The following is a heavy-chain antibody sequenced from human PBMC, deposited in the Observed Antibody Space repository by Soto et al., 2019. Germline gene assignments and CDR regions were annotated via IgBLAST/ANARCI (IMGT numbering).Heavy chain of an antibody. Sequence: GGSLRLSCAASGFTFSSYAMSWVRQAPGKGLEWVSAISGSGGSTYYADSVKGRFTISRDNSKNTLYLQMNSLRAEDTAVYYCAKDRTMIVVVITHHMDVWGQGTTVTVSS. V-gene: IGHV3-23*01. CDR2: ISGSGGST. D-gene: IGHD3-22*01. J-gene: IGHJ6*02. CDR3: AKDRTMIVVVITHHMDV. CDR1: GFTFSSYA.